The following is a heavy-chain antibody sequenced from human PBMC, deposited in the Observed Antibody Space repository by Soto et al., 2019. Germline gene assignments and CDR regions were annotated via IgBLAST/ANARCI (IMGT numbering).Heavy chain of an antibody. D-gene: IGHD3-22*01. Sequence: LSLTCTVSGGSINNYYWNWIRQPPGKGLEWIGNIYYSGSTNYNPSLKSRVTISIDTSKEEFSLNLNSVAAADTAVYYCAVSTGSSQYYFDSVGQGALVTVSS. CDR2: IYYSGST. CDR1: GGSINNYY. CDR3: AVSTGSSQYYFDS. V-gene: IGHV4-59*03. J-gene: IGHJ4*02.